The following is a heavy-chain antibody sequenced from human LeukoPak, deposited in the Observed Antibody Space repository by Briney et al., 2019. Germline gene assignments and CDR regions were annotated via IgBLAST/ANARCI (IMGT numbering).Heavy chain of an antibody. CDR1: GGSISSGGYY. Sequence: SETLSLTCTVSGGSISSGGYYWSWIRQHPGKGLEWIGYIYYSGSTYYNPSLKSRVTISVDTSKNQFSLKLSSVTAADTAVYYCARGATWIQLWFDAFDIWGQGTMVTVSS. CDR3: ARGATWIQLWFDAFDI. J-gene: IGHJ3*02. V-gene: IGHV4-31*03. D-gene: IGHD5-18*01. CDR2: IYYSGST.